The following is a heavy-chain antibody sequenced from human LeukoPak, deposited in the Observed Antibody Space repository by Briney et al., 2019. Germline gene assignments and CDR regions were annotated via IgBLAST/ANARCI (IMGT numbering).Heavy chain of an antibody. D-gene: IGHD4-23*01. Sequence: SETLSLTCAVYGGSFGGYYWSWIRQPPGKGLEWIGEINHSGSTNYNPSLKSRVTISVDTSKNQFSLKLSSVTAADTAVYYCARNPGKVGASTDYWGQGTLVTVSS. CDR3: ARNPGKVGASTDY. CDR2: INHSGST. J-gene: IGHJ4*02. CDR1: GGSFGGYY. V-gene: IGHV4-34*01.